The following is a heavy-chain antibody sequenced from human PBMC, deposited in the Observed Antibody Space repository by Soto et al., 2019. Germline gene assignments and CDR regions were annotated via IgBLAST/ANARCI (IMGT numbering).Heavy chain of an antibody. V-gene: IGHV1-18*01. D-gene: IGHD1-1*01. CDR1: GYTFTSYG. J-gene: IGHJ4*02. CDR2: ISAHNDNT. CDR3: ARGRYGDY. Sequence: QVHLVQSEAEVRKPGASVQVSCKGSGYTFTSYGIAWVRQAPGQGLEWMGWISAHNDNTNYAQKVQGRVTVTRDTSTSTAYMELRNLRSDDTAVYYCARGRYGDYWGQGALVTVSS.